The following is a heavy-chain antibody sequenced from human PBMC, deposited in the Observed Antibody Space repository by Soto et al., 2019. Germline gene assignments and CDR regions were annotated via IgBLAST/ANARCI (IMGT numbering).Heavy chain of an antibody. CDR3: ARAGRLTMVRGEVAYDY. D-gene: IGHD3-10*01. CDR1: GYTFTSYG. Sequence: QVPLVQSGAEVKKPGASVKDSCKASGYTFTSYGISWVRQAPGQGLEWMGWISAYNGNTNYAQKLQGRVTMTTDTSTSTAYMELTSLCSDDTAVYYCARAGRLTMVRGEVAYDYWGQGTLVTVSS. V-gene: IGHV1-18*01. CDR2: ISAYNGNT. J-gene: IGHJ4*02.